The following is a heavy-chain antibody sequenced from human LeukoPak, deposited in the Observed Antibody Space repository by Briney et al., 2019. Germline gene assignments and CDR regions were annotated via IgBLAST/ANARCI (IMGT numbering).Heavy chain of an antibody. Sequence: GGSLRLSCAASGFIFSSYSMNWVRQAPGKGLEWVLTISGSGDSTYYADSVKGRFTISRDNSKNTLLLQMNSLRAEDTAVYYCAKGGAGYCSSTSCLYYFDYWGQGTLVTVST. CDR3: AKGGAGYCSSTSCLYYFDY. D-gene: IGHD2-2*01. J-gene: IGHJ4*02. V-gene: IGHV3-23*01. CDR2: ISGSGDST. CDR1: GFIFSSYS.